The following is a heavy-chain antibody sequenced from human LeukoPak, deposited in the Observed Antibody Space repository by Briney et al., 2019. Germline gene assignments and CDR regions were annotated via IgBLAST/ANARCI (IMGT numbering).Heavy chain of an antibody. CDR2: IYYSGST. D-gene: IGHD6-19*01. CDR3: ARRGYTSGYHFFDY. CDR1: GGSIRSSSYY. J-gene: IGHJ4*02. Sequence: SETLSLTCTVSGGSIRSSSYYWGWSRQPPGKGLEWIGSIYYSGSTYKNPSLKSRVTISVDTSKNQFSLKLSSVTAADTAVYHCARRGYTSGYHFFDYWGQGTLVTVSS. V-gene: IGHV4-39*01.